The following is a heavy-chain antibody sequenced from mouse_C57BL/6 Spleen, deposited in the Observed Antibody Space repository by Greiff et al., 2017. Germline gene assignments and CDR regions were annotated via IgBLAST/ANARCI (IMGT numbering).Heavy chain of an antibody. CDR1: GFSLTSYG. D-gene: IGHD4-1*01. J-gene: IGHJ4*01. Sequence: QVQLQQSGPGLVAPSQSLSITCTVSGFSLTSYGVDWVRQSPGKGLEWLGVIWGVGSTNYNSALKSRLSISKDNSKSQVFLKMNSLQTDDTAMYYCASATGTGAMDYWGQGTSVTVSS. CDR2: IWGVGST. CDR3: ASATGTGAMDY. V-gene: IGHV2-6*01.